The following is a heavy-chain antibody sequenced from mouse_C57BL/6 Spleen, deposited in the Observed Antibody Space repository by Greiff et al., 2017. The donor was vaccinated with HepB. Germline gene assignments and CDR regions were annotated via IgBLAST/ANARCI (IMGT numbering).Heavy chain of an antibody. J-gene: IGHJ4*01. V-gene: IGHV1-82*01. CDR3: ARRLWAMDY. CDR2: IYPGDGDT. CDR1: GYAFSSSW. Sequence: VQLQESAPELVKPGASVKISCKASGYAFSSSWMNWVKQRPGKGLEWIGRIYPGDGDTNYNGKFKGKATLTADKSSSTAYMQLSSLTSEDSAVYFCARRLWAMDYWGQGTSVTVSS.